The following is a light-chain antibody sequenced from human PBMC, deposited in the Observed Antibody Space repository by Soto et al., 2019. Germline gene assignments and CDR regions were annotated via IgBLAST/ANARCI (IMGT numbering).Light chain of an antibody. J-gene: IGKJ1*01. CDR2: AAS. CDR3: LQHYNFPRT. CDR1: QDIRKD. Sequence: AIQMTQSPSSLSASVGDRVTISCRASQDIRKDLSWYQQKPGKAPKLLSSAASSLPSGVPSRFSGSGSGTDFTLTISSLQPEDFATYYCLQHYNFPRTFGQGTKVEIK. V-gene: IGKV1-6*01.